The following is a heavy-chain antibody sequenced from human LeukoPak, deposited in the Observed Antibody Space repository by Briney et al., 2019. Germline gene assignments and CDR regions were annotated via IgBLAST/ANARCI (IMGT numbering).Heavy chain of an antibody. J-gene: IGHJ1*01. D-gene: IGHD2-15*01. V-gene: IGHV3-23*01. CDR1: GFTFSSYA. Sequence: GGSLRLSCAASGFTFSSYAMSWVRQAPGKGLEWVSAISGSGGSTYYADSVKGRFTISRDNSKSTLYLQMNRLKAEDTAVYYCAQQLGYCSGGTCYFTYWGQGTLVTVSS. CDR2: ISGSGGST. CDR3: AQQLGYCSGGTCYFTY.